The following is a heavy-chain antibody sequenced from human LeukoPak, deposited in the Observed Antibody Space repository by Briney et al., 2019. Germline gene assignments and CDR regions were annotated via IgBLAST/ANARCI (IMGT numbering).Heavy chain of an antibody. J-gene: IGHJ4*02. CDR2: INPNSGGA. Sequence: GASVKVSCKASGYIFSGYYMHWLRQAPGQGLEWMGWINPNSGGADYAQKFQGRVTMTRDTSISTAYMELSRLRSDDTAVYYCARVAPTAPTMIVVVITHFDYWGQGTLVTVSP. V-gene: IGHV1-2*02. D-gene: IGHD3-22*01. CDR1: GYIFSGYY. CDR3: ARVAPTAPTMIVVVITHFDY.